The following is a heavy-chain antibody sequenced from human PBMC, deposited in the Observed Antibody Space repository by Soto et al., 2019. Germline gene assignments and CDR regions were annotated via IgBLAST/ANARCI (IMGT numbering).Heavy chain of an antibody. CDR3: ARDLGVGAASDY. D-gene: IGHD1-26*01. V-gene: IGHV1-3*01. CDR2: INAGNGNT. CDR1: GYTFTSYA. Sequence: QVQLVQSGAEVKKPGASVKVSCKASGYTFTSYAMHWVRQAPGQRLEWMGWINAGNGNTKYSQKFQGRVTITRDTSASTAYMELSRLRSEDTAVYYCARDLGVGAASDYWGQGTLVTVSS. J-gene: IGHJ4*02.